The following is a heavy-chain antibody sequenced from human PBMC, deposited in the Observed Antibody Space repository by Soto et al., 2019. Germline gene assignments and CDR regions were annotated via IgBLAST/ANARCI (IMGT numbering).Heavy chain of an antibody. D-gene: IGHD3-16*01. J-gene: IGHJ6*02. V-gene: IGHV4-30-4*01. Sequence: PSETLCLTCTVSGDSISSGNKYWSWIRQPPGKGLEWIGYIFSSGTTYYNPSLKSRLTMSLDTSQNQFSLKLNSVTDADTAVYYCARVPSPFDYYYAMDVWGQGTTVTVS. CDR3: ARVPSPFDYYYAMDV. CDR2: IFSSGTT. CDR1: GDSISSGNKY.